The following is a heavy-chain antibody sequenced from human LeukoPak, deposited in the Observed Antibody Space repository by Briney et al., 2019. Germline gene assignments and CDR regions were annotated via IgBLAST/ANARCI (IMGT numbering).Heavy chain of an antibody. CDR2: MNPNSGNT. Sequence: ASVKVSCKASGYTFTSYDINWVRQATGQGLEWMGWMNPNSGNTGYAQKSQGRVTMTRNTSISTAYMELSSLRSEDTAVYYCARDERIERYCSSTSCPIADWGQGTLVTVSS. V-gene: IGHV1-8*01. CDR1: GYTFTSYD. CDR3: ARDERIERYCSSTSCPIAD. D-gene: IGHD2-2*01. J-gene: IGHJ4*02.